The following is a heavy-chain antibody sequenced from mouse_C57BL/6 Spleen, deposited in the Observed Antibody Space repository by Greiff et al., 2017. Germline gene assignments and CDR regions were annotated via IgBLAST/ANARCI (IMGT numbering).Heavy chain of an antibody. V-gene: IGHV14-1*01. Sequence: EVQLQQSGAELVRPGASVKLSCTASGFNIKDYYMHWVKQRPEQGLEWIGRIDPEDGDTEYAPKFQGKATMTADTSSNTAYLQLSRLTSEDTAVYYCTTGRTTQASGAWFAYWGQGTLVTVSA. J-gene: IGHJ3*01. CDR3: TTGRTTQASGAWFAY. CDR1: GFNIKDYY. D-gene: IGHD3-2*02. CDR2: IDPEDGDT.